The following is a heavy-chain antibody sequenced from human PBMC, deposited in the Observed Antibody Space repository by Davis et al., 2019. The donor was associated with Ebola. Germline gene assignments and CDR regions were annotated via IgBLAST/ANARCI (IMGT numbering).Heavy chain of an antibody. D-gene: IGHD1-7*01. CDR3: AKGGTTAWGTMDV. J-gene: IGHJ6*02. CDR2: INSDGSST. Sequence: PGGSLRLSCAASGFTFSSYWMHWVRQAPGKGLVWVSRINSDGSSTSYADSVKGRFTISRDNAKNTLYLQMNSLRVEDTAVYYCAKGGTTAWGTMDVWGQGTTVTVSS. CDR1: GFTFSSYW. V-gene: IGHV3-74*01.